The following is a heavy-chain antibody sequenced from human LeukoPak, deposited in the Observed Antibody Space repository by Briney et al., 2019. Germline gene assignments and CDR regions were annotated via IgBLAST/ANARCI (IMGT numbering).Heavy chain of an antibody. CDR3: ASSLRITIFGVVSHDAFDI. V-gene: IGHV4-31*03. CDR1: GGSISSGGYY. CDR2: IYYSGST. Sequence: SETLSLTCTVSGGSISSGGYYWSWIRQHPGKGLEWIGYIYYSGSTYYNPSLKSRVTISVDTSKNQFSLKLSSVTAADTAVYYCASSLRITIFGVVSHDAFDIWGQGTMVTVSS. D-gene: IGHD3-3*01. J-gene: IGHJ3*02.